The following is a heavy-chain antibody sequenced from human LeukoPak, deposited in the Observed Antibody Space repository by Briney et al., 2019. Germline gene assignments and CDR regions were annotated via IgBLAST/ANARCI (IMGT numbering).Heavy chain of an antibody. CDR3: ARDRETTIFGVVIIPTTDYYYYYGMDV. CDR1: GFTFSSYS. V-gene: IGHV3-21*01. CDR2: ISSSSNYI. J-gene: IGHJ6*02. D-gene: IGHD3-3*01. Sequence: GGSLRLSCAASGFTFSSYSMNWVRQAPGKGLEWVSSISSSSNYIYYADSVKGRFTISRDNAKNSLYLQMNSLRAEDTAVYYCARDRETTIFGVVIIPTTDYYYYYGMDVWGQGTMVTVSS.